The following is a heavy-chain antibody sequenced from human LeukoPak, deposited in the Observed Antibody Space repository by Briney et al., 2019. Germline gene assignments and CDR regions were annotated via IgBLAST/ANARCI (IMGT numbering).Heavy chain of an antibody. CDR3: ARGITSDAFDI. CDR1: GGSFSGYY. J-gene: IGHJ3*02. CDR2: ISTSGST. D-gene: IGHD3-16*01. V-gene: IGHV4-59*10. Sequence: SETLSLTCAVYGGSFSGYYWGYIRQPAGKGLEWIGRISTSGSTNYNPSLKSRVSISVDTSNQQFSLQLSSVTAADTAVYYCARGITSDAFDIWGQGTMVTVSS.